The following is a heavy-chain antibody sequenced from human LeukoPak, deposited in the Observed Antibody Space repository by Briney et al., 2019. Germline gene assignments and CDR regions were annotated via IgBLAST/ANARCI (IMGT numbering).Heavy chain of an antibody. CDR1: GYTFTSYG. J-gene: IGHJ4*02. D-gene: IGHD3-10*01. V-gene: IGHV1-18*01. CDR3: ARGRFPGSGSHYNSFDY. CDR2: ISVDNGNT. Sequence: WASVKVSCKASGYTFTSYGITWVRQAPGQGLEWMGWISVDNGNTNYAQKFQGRLTMTADTSTSTAYMDLRSLRSDDTAVYYCARGRFPGSGSHYNSFDYWGQGTLVTVSS.